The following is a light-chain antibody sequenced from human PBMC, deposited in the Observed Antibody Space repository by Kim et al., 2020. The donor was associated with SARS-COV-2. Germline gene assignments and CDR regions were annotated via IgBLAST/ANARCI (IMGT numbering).Light chain of an antibody. J-gene: IGLJ2*01. CDR2: YDS. CDR3: QVCESGVV. V-gene: IGLV3-21*01. CDR1: NIGSKS. Sequence: SYELTQPPSVSVAPGKTARITCGGNNIGSKSVHWYQQKPGQAPVLVIYYDSDRPSGIPERFSGSNSGNTATLTISRVEAEDDADYSCQVCESGVVFG.